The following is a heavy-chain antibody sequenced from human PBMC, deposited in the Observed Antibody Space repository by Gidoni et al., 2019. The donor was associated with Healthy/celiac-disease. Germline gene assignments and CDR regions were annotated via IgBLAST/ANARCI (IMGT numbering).Heavy chain of an antibody. CDR3: ARDLHYYDSSGYYYFDY. CDR1: GYTFTSYY. Sequence: QVQLVQSGAEVKKPGASVKVSCKASGYTFTSYYMHWVRQAPGQGLEWMGIINPSGGSTSYAQKFQGRGTMTRDTSTSTVYMELSSLRSEDTAVYYCARDLHYYDSSGYYYFDYWGQGTLVTVSS. V-gene: IGHV1-46*03. CDR2: INPSGGST. D-gene: IGHD3-22*01. J-gene: IGHJ4*02.